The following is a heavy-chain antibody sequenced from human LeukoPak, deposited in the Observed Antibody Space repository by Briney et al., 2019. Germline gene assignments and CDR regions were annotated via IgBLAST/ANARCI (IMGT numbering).Heavy chain of an antibody. Sequence: PSETLSPTCTVSGGSISEYYWYWIRQPPGKGLEWIGYIYYTGSTKYHPSLKSRLTISVDTSKNQFSLRLTSVTAADTAVYYCARGGNFYRGHYFDYWGQAALVTVSS. CDR2: IYYTGST. V-gene: IGHV4-59*01. CDR1: GGSISEYY. D-gene: IGHD1-26*01. J-gene: IGHJ4*02. CDR3: ARGGNFYRGHYFDY.